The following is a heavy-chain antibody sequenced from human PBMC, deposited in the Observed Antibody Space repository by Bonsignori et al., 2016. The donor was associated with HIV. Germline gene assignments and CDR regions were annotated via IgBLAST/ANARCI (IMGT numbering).Heavy chain of an antibody. CDR3: ARGLTI. D-gene: IGHD5-24*01. Sequence: VRQAPGKGLVWVSRINSDGTNINYADSVRGRFTISRDNANNTLYLQMNSLRAEDTAVYYCARGLTIWGLGTLVTVSS. CDR2: INSDGTNI. J-gene: IGHJ4*02. V-gene: IGHV3-74*01.